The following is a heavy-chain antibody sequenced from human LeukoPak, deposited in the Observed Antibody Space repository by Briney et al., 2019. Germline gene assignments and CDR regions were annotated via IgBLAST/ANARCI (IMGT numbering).Heavy chain of an antibody. CDR3: AKERPVDTAMVRPFDY. J-gene: IGHJ4*02. CDR1: GFTFSSYA. V-gene: IGHV3-23*01. CDR2: ISGSGGNT. D-gene: IGHD5-18*01. Sequence: GGSLRLSCAASGFTFSSYAMTWVRQAPGKGLEWVSAISGSGGNTYYADCVKGRFTISRDNSKNTLYLQMNSLRAEDTAVYYCAKERPVDTAMVRPFDYWGQGTLVTVSS.